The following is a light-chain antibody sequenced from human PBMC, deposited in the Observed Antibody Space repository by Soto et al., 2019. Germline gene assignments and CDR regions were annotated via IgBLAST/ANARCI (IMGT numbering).Light chain of an antibody. J-gene: IGLJ2*01. V-gene: IGLV1-44*01. Sequence: QSVLTQPPSASGTPGQRVTISCSGSSSNIGSNTVNWYQQLPGTAPKLLIYSNNQRPSGVPDRFSGSKSGTSASLTISGLQSEDEPDYYCAAWDDSLNGQVVFGAGTKVTVL. CDR2: SNN. CDR1: SSNIGSNT. CDR3: AAWDDSLNGQVV.